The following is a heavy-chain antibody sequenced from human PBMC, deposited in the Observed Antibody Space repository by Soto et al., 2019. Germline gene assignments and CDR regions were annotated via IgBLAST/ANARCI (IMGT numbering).Heavy chain of an antibody. Sequence: GASVKVCCKASGYRFTGYDMHWGRQAPGQGLEWMGWINPNSGGTNYAQKFQGWVTMTRDTSISTAYMELSRLRSDDTAVYYCARHVSGFLEGFDYWGQRSLVTVSS. V-gene: IGHV1-2*04. CDR1: GYRFTGYD. CDR3: ARHVSGFLEGFDY. D-gene: IGHD3-3*01. CDR2: INPNSGGT. J-gene: IGHJ4*02.